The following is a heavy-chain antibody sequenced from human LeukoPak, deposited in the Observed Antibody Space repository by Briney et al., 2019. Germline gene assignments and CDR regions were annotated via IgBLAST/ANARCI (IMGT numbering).Heavy chain of an antibody. D-gene: IGHD2-21*01. CDR1: GFTFSSYW. CDR3: AKDGLYCGDGACQRGYFDY. V-gene: IGHV3-74*01. CDR2: INSDGSNT. Sequence: GGSLRLSCAASGFTFSSYWMNWVRQAPGKGLVWVSRINSDGSNTKYADSVKGRFTISRDNSKNTLYLQMNSLRAEDTAVYYCAKDGLYCGDGACQRGYFDYWGQGILVTVSS. J-gene: IGHJ4*02.